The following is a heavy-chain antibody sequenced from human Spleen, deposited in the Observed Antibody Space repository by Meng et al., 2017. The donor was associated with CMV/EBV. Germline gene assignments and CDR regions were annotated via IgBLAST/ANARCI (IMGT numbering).Heavy chain of an antibody. CDR2: IIPIFGTA. V-gene: IGHV1-69*05. CDR1: GGTFSSYA. CDR3: ARSGPRVDNIVVVPAAVDYYYYGMDV. J-gene: IGHJ6*02. Sequence: SVKVSCKASGGTFSSYAISWVRQAPGQGLQWMGGIIPIFGTANYAQKFQGRVTITTDESTSTAYMELSSLRSEDTAVYYCARSGPRVDNIVVVPAAVDYYYYGMDVWGQGTTVTVSS. D-gene: IGHD2-2*01.